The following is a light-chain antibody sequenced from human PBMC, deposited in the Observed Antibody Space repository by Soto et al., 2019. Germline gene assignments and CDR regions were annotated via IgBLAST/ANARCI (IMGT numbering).Light chain of an antibody. CDR2: EVS. J-gene: IGLJ1*01. CDR1: SSDVGSYNL. Sequence: QSALTQPASVSGSPGQSITISCTGTSSDVGSYNLVSWYQQHPGKVPKLMIYEVSKRPSGVSNRFSGSKSGNTASLTISGLQAEDEADYYCCSYAGSSTPYVFGTGTKLTVL. CDR3: CSYAGSSTPYV. V-gene: IGLV2-23*02.